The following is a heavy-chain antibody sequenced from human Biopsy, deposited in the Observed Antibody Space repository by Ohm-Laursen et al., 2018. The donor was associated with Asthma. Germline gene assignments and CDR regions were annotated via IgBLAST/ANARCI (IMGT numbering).Heavy chain of an antibody. CDR2: IWYDGRKK. CDR1: GITFSTYG. D-gene: IGHD6-25*01. Sequence: SSLRLSCAASGITFSTYGMHWVRQAPGKGLEWVSFIWYDGRKKTYADSVKGRFTISRDNSKNTLYLQMNSLRAEDTAIYYCARVFESSEWGPFYHFGLDVWGQGTTVAVSS. V-gene: IGHV3-33*01. CDR3: ARVFESSEWGPFYHFGLDV. J-gene: IGHJ6*02.